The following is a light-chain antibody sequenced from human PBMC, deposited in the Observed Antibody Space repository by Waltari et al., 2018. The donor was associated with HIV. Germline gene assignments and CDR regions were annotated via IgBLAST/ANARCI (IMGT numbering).Light chain of an antibody. CDR2: DVT. CDR3: ISYTSSSTLV. J-gene: IGLJ2*01. CDR1: SRYVGVYNH. V-gene: IGLV2-14*03. Sequence: SALTQPASVSGSPGQSITVPCTGTSRYVGVYNHFSWYQQHPGKPPKLMISDVTYRPSGVSNRFSGSKSGNTASLTISGLQAEDEADYYCISYTSSSTLVFGGGTKVTVL.